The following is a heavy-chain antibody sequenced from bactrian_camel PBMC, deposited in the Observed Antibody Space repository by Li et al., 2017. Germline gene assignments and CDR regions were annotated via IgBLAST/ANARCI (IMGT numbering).Heavy chain of an antibody. CDR3: AAGQCDGILADKALYKH. CDR2: DGSRVA. CDR1: GYIPSSNC. Sequence: HVQLVESGGGSVQAGGSLRLSCGASGYIPSSNCMAWFRQAPGKEREVVARRHDGSRVAWYAESVEGRFTIPRDSAKGAVYLEMNSLKPEDTAMYYCAAGQCDGILADKALYKHWGHGTQVTVS. J-gene: IGHJ4*01. D-gene: IGHD2*01. V-gene: IGHV3S53*01.